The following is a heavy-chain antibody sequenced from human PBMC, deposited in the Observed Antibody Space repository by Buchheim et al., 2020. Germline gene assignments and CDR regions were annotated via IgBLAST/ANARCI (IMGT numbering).Heavy chain of an antibody. V-gene: IGHV4-4*02. CDR2: IYHSGST. J-gene: IGHJ6*02. Sequence: QVQLQESGPGLVKPSGTLSLTCAVSGGSISSSNWWSWVRQPPGKGLEWIGEIYHSGSTNYNPSLKSRVTISVDKSKNQFSLKLSSVTAADTAVYYCARLDFWSGYYTGSSYYYYGMDVWGQGTT. D-gene: IGHD3-3*01. CDR3: ARLDFWSGYYTGSSYYYYGMDV. CDR1: GGSISSSNW.